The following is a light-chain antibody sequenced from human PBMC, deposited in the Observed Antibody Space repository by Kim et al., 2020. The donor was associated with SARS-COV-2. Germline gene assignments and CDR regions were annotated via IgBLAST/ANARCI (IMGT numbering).Light chain of an antibody. CDR3: QQYVSWPLT. Sequence: EIVMTQSPATLSGSPGERATLSCRASQSVSSNLAWYQQKPGQAPRLLINGASTRATGIPARFSGSGSGTDFTLTISSLQSEDFAVYYCQQYVSWPLTFGGGTKVDIK. CDR1: QSVSSN. J-gene: IGKJ4*01. V-gene: IGKV3-15*01. CDR2: GAS.